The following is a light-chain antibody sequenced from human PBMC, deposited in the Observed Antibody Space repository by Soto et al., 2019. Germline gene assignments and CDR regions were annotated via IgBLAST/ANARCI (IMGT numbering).Light chain of an antibody. CDR3: QEYSKWPSRT. V-gene: IGKV3-15*01. J-gene: IGKJ1*01. Sequence: EIVMTQSPATLSVSPGERPTVSCRASQSVRINVAWYQQKNGQAPRLLVYGASTRASGIPDRFSGSGSGTEFTLTISSLQSEDFAVYYCQEYSKWPSRTFGPGTKVDIK. CDR2: GAS. CDR1: QSVRIN.